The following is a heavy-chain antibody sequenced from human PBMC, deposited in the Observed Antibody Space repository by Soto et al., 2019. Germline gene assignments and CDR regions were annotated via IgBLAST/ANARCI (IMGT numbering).Heavy chain of an antibody. D-gene: IGHD2-21*01. CDR3: ARECGGDCSNALDL. CDR1: GFTVSSNY. J-gene: IGHJ3*01. Sequence: VQLVESGGGLVQPGGSLRLSCAASGFTVSSNYMNCVRQAPGKGLEWLSVLYSGAGTYYAESVKDRFTISRDNSKNTLDLQLNSLRAEDTDIYYWARECGGDCSNALDLWGQGTMVTVSP. V-gene: IGHV3-66*01. CDR2: LYSGAGT.